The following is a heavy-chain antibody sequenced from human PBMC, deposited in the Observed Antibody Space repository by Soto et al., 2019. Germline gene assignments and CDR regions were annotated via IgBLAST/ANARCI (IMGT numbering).Heavy chain of an antibody. V-gene: IGHV3-53*01. CDR3: ARNSMMDV. Sequence: EVQLVESGGGLVQPGGSLRLSCAASGFAVSNHYMNWVRRAPGKGLEWVSIIRTTGSTYYADSVKGRFTISRDNSKNTVSLEMNSLRVEDTAVYYCARNSMMDVWGQGTTVIVSS. CDR1: GFAVSNHY. CDR2: IRTTGST. J-gene: IGHJ6*02.